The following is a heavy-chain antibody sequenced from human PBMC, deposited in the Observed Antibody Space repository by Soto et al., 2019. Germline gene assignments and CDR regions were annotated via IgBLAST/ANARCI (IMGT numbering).Heavy chain of an antibody. CDR3: AREVWRYAFDI. CDR1: GFTFSSYS. D-gene: IGHD1-26*01. Sequence: GGSLRLSCAASGFTFSSYSMNWVRQAPGKGLEWVSSISSSSSYIYYADSVKGRFTISRDNAKNSLYLQMNSLRAEDTAVYYCAREVWRYAFDIWGQGTMVTVSS. J-gene: IGHJ3*02. CDR2: ISSSSSYI. V-gene: IGHV3-21*01.